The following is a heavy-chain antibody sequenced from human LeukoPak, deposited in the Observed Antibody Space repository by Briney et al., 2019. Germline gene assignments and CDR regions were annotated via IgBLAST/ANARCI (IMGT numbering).Heavy chain of an antibody. CDR2: IYYSGST. CDR3: ARHGAGSSYGYYFDY. D-gene: IGHD5-18*01. V-gene: IGHV4-59*08. J-gene: IGHJ4*02. Sequence: SETLSLTCTVSGGSISSYYWSWIRQPPGKGLEWIGYIYYSGSTNYNPSLKSRVTISVDTSKNQFSLKLSSVTAADTAVYHCARHGAGSSYGYYFDYWGQGTLVTVSS. CDR1: GGSISSYY.